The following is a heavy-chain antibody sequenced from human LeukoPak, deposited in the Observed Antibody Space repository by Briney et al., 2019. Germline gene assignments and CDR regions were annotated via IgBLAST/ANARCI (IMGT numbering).Heavy chain of an antibody. V-gene: IGHV3-21*01. D-gene: IGHD4-23*01. Sequence: PGGSLRLSCTASGFTFSSYSMNWVRQAPGKGLEWVSSISTSSSYIYYADSVKGRFTISRDNARNSLYLQMNTLRAEDTAVYSCARVHTVVTPFDSWGQGTLVTVSS. CDR2: ISTSSSYI. CDR3: ARVHTVVTPFDS. J-gene: IGHJ4*02. CDR1: GFTFSSYS.